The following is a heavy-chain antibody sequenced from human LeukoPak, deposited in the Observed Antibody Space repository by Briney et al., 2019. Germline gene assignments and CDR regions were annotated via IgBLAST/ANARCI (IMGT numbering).Heavy chain of an antibody. Sequence: GASVKVSCNASGYTFTSYDINWVRQATGQGLEWMGWMNPNSGNTGYAQKFQGRVTITRNTSISTAYMELSSLRSEDTAVYYCARGGMVATWGVNWFDPWGRGTLVTVSS. J-gene: IGHJ5*02. CDR1: GYTFTSYD. D-gene: IGHD5-12*01. CDR2: MNPNSGNT. V-gene: IGHV1-8*03. CDR3: ARGGMVATWGVNWFDP.